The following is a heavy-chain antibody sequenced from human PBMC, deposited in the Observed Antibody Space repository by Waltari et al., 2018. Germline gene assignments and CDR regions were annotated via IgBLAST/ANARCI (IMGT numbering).Heavy chain of an antibody. CDR3: ARGTTVNGFDY. CDR1: GYTFTSYD. Sequence: QVQLVQSGAEVKKPGASVTVSCKAPGYTFTSYDINWGRHATGQGLEWMGWMNPNSGNTGYAQKFQGRVTMTRNTSISTAYMELSSLRSEDTAVYDCARGTTVNGFDYWGQGTLVTVSS. J-gene: IGHJ4*02. CDR2: MNPNSGNT. V-gene: IGHV1-8*01. D-gene: IGHD4-4*01.